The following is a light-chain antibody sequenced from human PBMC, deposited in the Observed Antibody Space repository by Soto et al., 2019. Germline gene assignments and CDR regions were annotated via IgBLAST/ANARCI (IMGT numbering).Light chain of an antibody. CDR3: QQSHSFPPT. Sequence: DIQMTQSPSSLSASVGDRVTITCRASQSVSTFLNWYQQRPGKAPKLLICYASDLQSGVPSRFSGSGSGTDFNLTISGLQTEDFATYYCQQSHSFPPTFGRVTMVEI. J-gene: IGKJ1*01. CDR1: QSVSTF. CDR2: YAS. V-gene: IGKV1-39*01.